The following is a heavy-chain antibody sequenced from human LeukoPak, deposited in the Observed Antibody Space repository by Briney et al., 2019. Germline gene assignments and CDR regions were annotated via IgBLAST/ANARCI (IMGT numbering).Heavy chain of an antibody. D-gene: IGHD1-14*01. CDR1: GGSISNYY. CDR3: ARAEVGNDAFDI. J-gene: IGHJ3*02. CDR2: IYYSGST. Sequence: SETLSLTCTVSGGSISNYYWSWIRQPPGKGLEWIGYIYYSGSTSYNPSLKSRVTISVDTSKNQFSLKLSSVTAADTAVYYCARAEVGNDAFDIWGQGTMVTVSS. V-gene: IGHV4-59*08.